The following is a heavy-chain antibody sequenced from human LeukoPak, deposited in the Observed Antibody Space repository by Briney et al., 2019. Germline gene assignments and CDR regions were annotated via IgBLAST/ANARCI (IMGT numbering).Heavy chain of an antibody. V-gene: IGHV3-21*01. CDR1: GFTFTSHT. Sequence: GGSLRLSCAASGFTFTSHTMTWVRQAPGKGLEWVSCISSSGRFKYYADSVKGRFTISRDNAKNSLYLQMNSLRAEDTAVYYCARGYGGQTDDAFDIWGQGTKVTVSS. CDR2: ISSSGRFK. J-gene: IGHJ3*02. D-gene: IGHD4-23*01. CDR3: ARGYGGQTDDAFDI.